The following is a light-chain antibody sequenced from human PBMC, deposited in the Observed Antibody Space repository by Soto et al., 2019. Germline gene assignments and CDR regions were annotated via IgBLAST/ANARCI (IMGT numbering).Light chain of an antibody. CDR3: QQYSNWPLT. CDR1: QSVSNI. CDR2: GAS. J-gene: IGKJ4*01. Sequence: EVVMTQSPATLSVSPGERVSLSCRASQSVSNILACYQQKPGQPPRLLIYGASTRATGIPARCSGSGSRTVFSLTISILQSEDSTLYYCQQYSNWPLTFGRGTKVDIK. V-gene: IGKV3D-15*01.